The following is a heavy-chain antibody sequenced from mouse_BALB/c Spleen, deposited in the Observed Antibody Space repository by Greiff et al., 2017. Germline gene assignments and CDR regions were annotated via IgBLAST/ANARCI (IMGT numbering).Heavy chain of an antibody. V-gene: IGHV3-2*02. Sequence: EVKLMESGPGLVKPSQSLSLTCTVTGYSITSDYAWNWIRQFPGNKLEWMGYISYSGSTSYNPSLKSRISITRDTSKNQFFLQLNSVTTEDTATYYCARKGDYGSSLFDYWGQGTTLTVSS. D-gene: IGHD1-1*01. CDR2: ISYSGST. CDR3: ARKGDYGSSLFDY. CDR1: GYSITSDYA. J-gene: IGHJ2*01.